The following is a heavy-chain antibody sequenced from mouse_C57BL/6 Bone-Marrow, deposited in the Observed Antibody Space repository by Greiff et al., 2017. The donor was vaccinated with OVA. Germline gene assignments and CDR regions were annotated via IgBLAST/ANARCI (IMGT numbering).Heavy chain of an antibody. V-gene: IGHV1-4*01. Sequence: VQLQQSGAELARPGASVKMSCKASGYTFTSYTMHWVKQRPGQGLEWIGYINPSSGYTKYNQKFKDKATLTADKSSSTAYMQLSSLTSEDSAVDYCARSGGLPYFDYWGQGTTLTVSS. CDR3: ARSGGLPYFDY. D-gene: IGHD2-2*01. CDR2: INPSSGYT. CDR1: GYTFTSYT. J-gene: IGHJ2*01.